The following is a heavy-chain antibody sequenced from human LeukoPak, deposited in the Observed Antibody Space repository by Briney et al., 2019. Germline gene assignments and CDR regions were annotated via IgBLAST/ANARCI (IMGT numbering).Heavy chain of an antibody. V-gene: IGHV4-61*02. CDR1: GGSISSGSYY. D-gene: IGHD6-13*01. CDR2: IYTSGST. CDR3: ARVLGYSSSWYGVPRYYFDY. J-gene: IGHJ4*02. Sequence: PSETLSLTCTVSGGSISSGSYYWSWIRQPAGKGLEWIGRIYTSGSTNYNPSLKSRVTISVDTSKNQFSLKLSSVTAADTAVYYCARVLGYSSSWYGVPRYYFDYWGQGTLVTVSS.